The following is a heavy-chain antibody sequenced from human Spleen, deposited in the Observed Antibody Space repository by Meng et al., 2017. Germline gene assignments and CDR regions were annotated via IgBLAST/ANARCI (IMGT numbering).Heavy chain of an antibody. J-gene: IGHJ4*02. CDR3: QTLSLSV. CDR2: INPNSGDT. CDR1: GYTFTNYY. V-gene: IGHV1-2*06. Sequence: QVQLESGAEVKKPGASVKVSCKASGYTFTNYYMHWVRQAPGQGLEWMGRINPNSGDTNYAQKFQGRVTMTRDTSISTAYMDLSRLRSDDTAVYYCQTLSLSVWGQGTLVTVSS. D-gene: IGHD2/OR15-2a*01.